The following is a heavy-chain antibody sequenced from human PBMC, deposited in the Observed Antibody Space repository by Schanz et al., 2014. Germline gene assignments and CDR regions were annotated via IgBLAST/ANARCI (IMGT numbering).Heavy chain of an antibody. Sequence: EVQLLESGGGLAQPGGSLRLACAASGFNFNTYAMSWVRQAPGKGLEWVSGLTEGGGGTYYTDAVKGRFTISRDSSKNTLYLQMNSLRADDTGVYDCAKSKSQLPLFDYWGQGTLVAVSS. CDR1: GFNFNTYA. J-gene: IGHJ4*02. V-gene: IGHV3-23*01. D-gene: IGHD2-21*01. CDR2: LTEGGGGT. CDR3: AKSKSQLPLFDY.